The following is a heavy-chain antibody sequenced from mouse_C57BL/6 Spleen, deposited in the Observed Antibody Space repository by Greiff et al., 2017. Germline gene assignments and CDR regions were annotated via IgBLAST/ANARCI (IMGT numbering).Heavy chain of an antibody. V-gene: IGHV1-18*01. CDR3: ARSDYGNRRGFAY. D-gene: IGHD2-1*01. CDR1: GYTFTDYN. J-gene: IGHJ3*01. CDR2: INPNNGGT. Sequence: VQLKQSGPELVKPGASVKIPCKASGYTFTDYNMDWVKQSHGKSLEWIGDINPNNGGTIYNQKFKGKATLTVDKSSSTAYMELRSLTSEDTAVYYCARSDYGNRRGFAYWGQGTLVTVSA.